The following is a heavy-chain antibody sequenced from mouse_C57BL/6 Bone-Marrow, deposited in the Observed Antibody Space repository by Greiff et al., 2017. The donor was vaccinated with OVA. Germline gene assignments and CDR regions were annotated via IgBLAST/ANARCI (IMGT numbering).Heavy chain of an antibody. CDR3: ARHEGGNYAMDY. CDR1: GYTFTEYT. CDR2: FYPGSGSI. J-gene: IGHJ4*01. V-gene: IGHV1-62-2*01. Sequence: VKLMESGAELVKPGASVKLSCKASGYTFTEYTIHWVKQRSGQGLEWIGWFYPGSGSIKYNEKFKDKATLTADKSSSTVYMELSRLTSEDSAVYFCARHEGGNYAMDYWGQGTSVTVSS.